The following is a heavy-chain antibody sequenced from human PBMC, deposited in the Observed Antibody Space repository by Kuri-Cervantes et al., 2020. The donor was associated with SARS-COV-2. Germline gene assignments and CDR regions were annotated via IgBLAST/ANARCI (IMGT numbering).Heavy chain of an antibody. CDR3: ARENPLSAFDI. CDR2: ISYDGSNK. V-gene: IGHV3-30-3*01. CDR1: GGTFSSYA. D-gene: IGHD1-14*01. Sequence: SCRASGGTFSSYAMHWVRQAPGKGLEWVAVISYDGSNKYYADSVKGRFTISRDNSKNTLYLQMNSLRAEDTAVYYCARENPLSAFDIWGQGTMVTVSS. J-gene: IGHJ3*02.